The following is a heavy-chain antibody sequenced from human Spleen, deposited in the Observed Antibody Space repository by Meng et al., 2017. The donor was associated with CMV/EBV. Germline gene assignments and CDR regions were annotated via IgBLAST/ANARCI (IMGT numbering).Heavy chain of an antibody. CDR2: IDWDADE. CDR3: ARHDSGNSLDY. V-gene: IGHV2-70D*14. Sequence: SGPTLVKPTQTLTLTCTFSGFSLSTSRMRVSWIRQPPGKALEWLARIDWDADEFYSTSLKPRLTISKDTSKNQVVLTMTNMDPVDTATYYCARHDSGNSLDYWGQGILVTVSS. CDR1: GFSLSTSRMR. D-gene: IGHD4-17*01. J-gene: IGHJ4*02.